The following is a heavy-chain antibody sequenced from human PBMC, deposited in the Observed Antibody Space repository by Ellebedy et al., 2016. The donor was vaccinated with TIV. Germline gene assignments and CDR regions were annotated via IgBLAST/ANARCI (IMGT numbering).Heavy chain of an antibody. D-gene: IGHD3-16*01. V-gene: IGHV3-49*03. CDR1: GFTFGDYA. CDR2: IRSKAYGGTT. J-gene: IGHJ4*02. CDR3: TRVGGELASLYYFDY. Sequence: GESLKISGTASGFTFGDYAMSWFRQAPGKGLEWVGFIRSKAYGGTTEYAASVKGRFTISRDDSKSIAYLQMNSLKTEDTAVYYCTRVGGELASLYYFDYWGQGTLVTVSS.